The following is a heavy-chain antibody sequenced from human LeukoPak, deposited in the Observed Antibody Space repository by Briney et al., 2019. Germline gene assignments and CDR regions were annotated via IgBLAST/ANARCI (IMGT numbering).Heavy chain of an antibody. J-gene: IGHJ6*03. V-gene: IGHV4-39*07. D-gene: IGHD1-14*01. CDR3: ARIRAGAAQPDRGMDV. Sequence: SETLSLTCTVSGGSISSSSYYCGWIRQPPGKGLEWIGSVYDSGRTYYNPSLKSRVTISVDTSKNQFSLKLSSVTAAETAVYYCARIRAGAAQPDRGMDVWGKGTTVTVSS. CDR2: VYDSGRT. CDR1: GGSISSSSYY.